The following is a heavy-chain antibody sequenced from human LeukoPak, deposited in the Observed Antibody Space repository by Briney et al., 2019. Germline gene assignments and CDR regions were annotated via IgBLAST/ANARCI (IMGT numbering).Heavy chain of an antibody. Sequence: PSETLSLTCTVSGGTINGYYWSWVRQPPGKRLEWIWSFYYSGSPNFSPSLKSRFTISVDTSKNQFSLRLSSVTAADTAVYYCARDLGSRGLYYMDVWGKGTTVTVSS. CDR2: FYYSGSP. J-gene: IGHJ6*03. D-gene: IGHD6-19*01. V-gene: IGHV4-59*01. CDR3: ARDLGSRGLYYMDV. CDR1: GGTINGYY.